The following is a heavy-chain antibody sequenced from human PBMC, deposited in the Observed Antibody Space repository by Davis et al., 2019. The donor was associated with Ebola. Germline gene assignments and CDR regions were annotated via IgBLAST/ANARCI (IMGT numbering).Heavy chain of an antibody. CDR3: ARDKEDYDFWSGYGIYYYYGMDV. D-gene: IGHD3-3*01. CDR2: INAGNGNT. Sequence: ASVKVSCKASGYTFTSYAMHWVRQAPGQRLEWMGWINAGNGNTKYSQKFQGRVTITRDTSASTAYMELSSLRSEDTAVYYCARDKEDYDFWSGYGIYYYYGMDVWGQGTTVTVSS. V-gene: IGHV1-3*01. J-gene: IGHJ6*02. CDR1: GYTFTSYA.